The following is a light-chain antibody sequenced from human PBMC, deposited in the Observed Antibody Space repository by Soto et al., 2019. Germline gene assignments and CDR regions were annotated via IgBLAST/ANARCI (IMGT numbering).Light chain of an antibody. CDR2: GAS. J-gene: IGKJ1*01. V-gene: IGKV3D-15*01. Sequence: EVVLTQSPATLSLSPGERASLSCRASQSVSTNLAWYQQKPGQAPSLLIYGASTRATGIPARFSGSVSATEFTLTISSLQSEDFAVYYCQQYNDWPPWTFGQGTKVEIK. CDR3: QQYNDWPPWT. CDR1: QSVSTN.